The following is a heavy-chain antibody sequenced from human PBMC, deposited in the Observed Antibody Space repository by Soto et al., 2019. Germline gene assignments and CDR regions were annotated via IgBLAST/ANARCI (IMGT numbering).Heavy chain of an antibody. J-gene: IGHJ5*02. CDR3: ARDAIAIVRGTNNWFDP. Sequence: EVQLLESGGGLVQPGGSLRLSCAASGFTFSNHAMSWVRQAPGKGLEWVSDISGNGISTYYADSVRGRFTISRDNSKNPLHLQMTRLRADDTAVYYCARDAIAIVRGTNNWFDPWGQGTLVTVST. CDR2: ISGNGIST. V-gene: IGHV3-23*01. D-gene: IGHD3-10*01. CDR1: GFTFSNHA.